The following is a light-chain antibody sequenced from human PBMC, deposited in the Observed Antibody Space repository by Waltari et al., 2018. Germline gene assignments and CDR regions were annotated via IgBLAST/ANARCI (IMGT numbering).Light chain of an antibody. Sequence: EIVMTQTPATLSVSPGERATLSCRASQSVSSNLAWYQQKPGQAPRLLIYDASTRDIGIPDRFSGSGSGTEFTLTISSLQSEDFAFYYCQQYNNWPPLTFGGGTKVEIK. CDR3: QQYNNWPPLT. CDR2: DAS. J-gene: IGKJ4*01. CDR1: QSVSSN. V-gene: IGKV3-15*01.